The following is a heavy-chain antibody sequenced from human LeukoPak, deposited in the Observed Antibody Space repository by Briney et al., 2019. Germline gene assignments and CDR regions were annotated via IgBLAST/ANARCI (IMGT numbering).Heavy chain of an antibody. CDR3: ARGSTRQWRDAFDI. Sequence: KPSETLSLTCAVYGGSFSGYYWSWIRQPPGKGLEWIGEINHSGSTNYNPSLKSRVTISVDTSKNQCSLKLSSVTAADTAVYYCARGSTRQWRDAFDIGGQGTMVTVSS. CDR2: INHSGST. CDR1: GGSFSGYY. V-gene: IGHV4-34*01. D-gene: IGHD6-19*01. J-gene: IGHJ3*02.